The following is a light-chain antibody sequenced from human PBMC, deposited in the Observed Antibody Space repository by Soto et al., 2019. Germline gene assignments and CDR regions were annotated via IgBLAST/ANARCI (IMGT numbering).Light chain of an antibody. CDR1: SSDVGGYNY. CDR3: TSYTTSSPYLV. CDR2: DVT. Sequence: QSALTQPASVSGSPGQSITISCTGTSSDVGGYNYLSWYQHHPGKAPKLMIYDVTNRPSGVSNRFSGSKSGNTASLTISGLQAEDEADYYCTSYTTSSPYLVFGGGTKLTVL. J-gene: IGLJ3*02. V-gene: IGLV2-14*03.